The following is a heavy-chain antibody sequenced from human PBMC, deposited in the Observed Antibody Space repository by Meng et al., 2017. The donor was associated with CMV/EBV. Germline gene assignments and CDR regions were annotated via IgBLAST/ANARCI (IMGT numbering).Heavy chain of an antibody. CDR1: TFTLSNHD. V-gene: IGHV3-48*03. Sequence: GGSLRLSCSSSTFTLSNHDMNWVRQAPGKGLEWLSHINRGDSVIAYADSVRGRFTISRDIAKNSLYLQMNSLRVEDTALYYCTKDQGISGYSMDVWVQGTTVTVSS. J-gene: IGHJ6*02. CDR3: TKDQGISGYSMDV. D-gene: IGHD3-3*01. CDR2: INRGDSVI.